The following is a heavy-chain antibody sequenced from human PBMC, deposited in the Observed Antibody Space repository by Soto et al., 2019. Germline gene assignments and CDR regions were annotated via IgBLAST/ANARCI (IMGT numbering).Heavy chain of an antibody. CDR1: GGSISSSSYY. CDR2: IYYTGST. Sequence: PSETLSLTCTVSGGSISSSSYYWGWIRQPPGKGLEWIGSIYYTGSTYYNPSLKSRVTISVDTSKNQFSLKLSSVTAADTAVYYCARHAFDYFFCSGLVGNNRFSPWGQGTLVTVSS. V-gene: IGHV4-39*01. CDR3: ARHAFDYFFCSGLVGNNRFSP. D-gene: IGHD3-3*01. J-gene: IGHJ5*02.